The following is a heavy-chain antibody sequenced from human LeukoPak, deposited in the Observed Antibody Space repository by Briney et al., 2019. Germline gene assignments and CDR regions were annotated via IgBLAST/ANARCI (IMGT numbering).Heavy chain of an antibody. Sequence: PGGSLRLSCAASGFTFSSYAMSWVRQAPGKGLEWVSVISGSDGSTYYADSVKGRFTISRDNSKNTLYPQMNSLRAEDTAVFYCAKPRGEEWLVGLYDAFDIWGQGTMVTVSS. D-gene: IGHD6-19*01. CDR3: AKPRGEEWLVGLYDAFDI. CDR1: GFTFSSYA. CDR2: ISGSDGST. J-gene: IGHJ3*02. V-gene: IGHV3-23*01.